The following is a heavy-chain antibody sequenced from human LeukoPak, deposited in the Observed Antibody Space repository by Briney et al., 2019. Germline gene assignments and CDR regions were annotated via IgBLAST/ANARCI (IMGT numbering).Heavy chain of an antibody. V-gene: IGHV3-11*01. J-gene: IGHJ5*02. CDR1: GFTFSDYY. Sequence: GGSLRLSCAASGFTFSDYYMSWIRQAPGKGLEWVSYISSSGSTIYYADSVEGRFTISRDNAKNSLYLQMNSLRAEDTAVYYCARQLYDFWSGYYHQGNWFDPWGQGTLVTVSS. D-gene: IGHD3-3*01. CDR3: ARQLYDFWSGYYHQGNWFDP. CDR2: ISSSGSTI.